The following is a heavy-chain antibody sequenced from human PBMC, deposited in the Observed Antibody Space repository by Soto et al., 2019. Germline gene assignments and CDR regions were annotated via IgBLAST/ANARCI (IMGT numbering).Heavy chain of an antibody. D-gene: IGHD1-26*01. CDR3: ARGDRGSRDAFDI. Sequence: ASVKVSCKASGGTFSSYAISWVRQAPGQGLEWMGGIIPIFGTASYAQKFQGRVTITADESTSTAYMELSSLRSEDTAVYYCARGDRGSRDAFDIWGQGTMVTVSS. CDR1: GGTFSSYA. CDR2: IIPIFGTA. J-gene: IGHJ3*02. V-gene: IGHV1-69*13.